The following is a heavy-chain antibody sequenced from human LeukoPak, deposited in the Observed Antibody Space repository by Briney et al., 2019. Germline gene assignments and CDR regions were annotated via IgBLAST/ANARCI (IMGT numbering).Heavy chain of an antibody. Sequence: GGSLKLSCAASGFTFSSSWMHWVRQTPGKGLVWVSRMNPDGSTTTYADSVKGRFTISRDNAKNTLYLQMNSLRAEDTAVYYCTRDWTARSNAFDIWGQGTMVTVSS. CDR1: GFTFSSSW. CDR2: MNPDGSTT. CDR3: TRDWTARSNAFDI. J-gene: IGHJ3*02. V-gene: IGHV3-74*01. D-gene: IGHD3/OR15-3a*01.